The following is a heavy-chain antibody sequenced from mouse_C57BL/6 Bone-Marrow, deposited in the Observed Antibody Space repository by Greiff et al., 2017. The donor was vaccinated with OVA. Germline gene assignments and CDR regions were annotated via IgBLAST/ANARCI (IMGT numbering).Heavy chain of an antibody. D-gene: IGHD1-1*01. Sequence: VQLQQSGAELARPGASVKLSCKASGYTFTSYGISWVKQRTGQGLEWIGEIYPRSGNTYYNEKFKGKATLTADKSSSTAYMELRSLTSEDSAVYFCARGFITTVVVAYWGQGTTLAVSS. CDR3: ARGFITTVVVAY. J-gene: IGHJ2*01. V-gene: IGHV1-81*01. CDR2: IYPRSGNT. CDR1: GYTFTSYG.